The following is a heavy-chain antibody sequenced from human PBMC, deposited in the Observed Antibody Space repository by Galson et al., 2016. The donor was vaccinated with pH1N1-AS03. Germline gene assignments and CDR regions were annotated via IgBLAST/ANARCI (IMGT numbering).Heavy chain of an antibody. CDR1: GYIFRDYY. CDR3: ARGLKSMLRGVIDNYYGMDV. D-gene: IGHD3-10*01. Sequence: SVKVSCKASGYIFRDYYMHWVRQAPGQGLEWMAWININDGVTNYAQKFHGRVTMSRDTSISTAYMELSRLGSDDTAVYYCARGLKSMLRGVIDNYYGMDVWGRGTTVTVSS. J-gene: IGHJ6*02. V-gene: IGHV1-2*02. CDR2: ININDGVT.